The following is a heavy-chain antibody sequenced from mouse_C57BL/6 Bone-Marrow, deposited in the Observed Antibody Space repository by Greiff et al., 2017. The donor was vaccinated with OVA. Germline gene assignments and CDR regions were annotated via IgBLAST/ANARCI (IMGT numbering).Heavy chain of an antibody. J-gene: IGHJ1*03. V-gene: IGHV5-15*01. CDR1: GFTFSDYG. CDR2: ISNLAYSI. Sequence: DVKLVESGGGLVQPGGSLKLSCAASGFTFSDYGMAWVRQAPRKGPEWVAFISNLAYSIYYADTVTGRFTISRENAKNTLYLEMSSLRSEDTAMYYCARHLYGKGYFDVWGTGTTVTVSS. D-gene: IGHD2-1*01. CDR3: ARHLYGKGYFDV.